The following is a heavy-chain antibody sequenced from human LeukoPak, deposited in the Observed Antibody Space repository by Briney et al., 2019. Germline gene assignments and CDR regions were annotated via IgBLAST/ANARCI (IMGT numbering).Heavy chain of an antibody. CDR2: ISSLSNYI. V-gene: IGHV3-21*01. CDR1: RFTFTNYS. Sequence: PGGSLRLSCAASRFTFTNYSMNWVRQAPGKVLEWVSSISSLSNYIYYADSVKGRFTISRDNTNNSLFLQMNSLKVEDTAVYYCARLTGHINYWGQGTLVTVSS. J-gene: IGHJ4*02. D-gene: IGHD1-1*01. CDR3: ARLTGHINY.